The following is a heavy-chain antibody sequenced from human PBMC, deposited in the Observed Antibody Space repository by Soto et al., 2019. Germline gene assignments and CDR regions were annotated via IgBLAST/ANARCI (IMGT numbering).Heavy chain of an antibody. CDR1: GFSVDHNY. CDR2: LYMDDTT. D-gene: IGHD6-6*01. J-gene: IGHJ4*02. V-gene: IGHV3-53*01. CDR3: AGTESRSSSTQFDY. Sequence: PGGSLRRSCAASGFSVDHNYMSWVRQAPGKGLEWITVLYMDDTTYYTDSIKGRFTVSRDASKNILFLHMNNLRAEDTAVYYGAGTESRSSSTQFDYWGQGA.